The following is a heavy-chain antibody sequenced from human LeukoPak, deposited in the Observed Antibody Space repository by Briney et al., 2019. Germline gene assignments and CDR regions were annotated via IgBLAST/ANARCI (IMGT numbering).Heavy chain of an antibody. CDR1: GFTFSNAW. D-gene: IGHD2-2*01. CDR2: IKSKTDGGTT. Sequence: GGSLRLSCAASGFTFSNAWMSWGRQAPGKGLEWVGRIKSKTDGGTTDYAAPVKGRFTISRDDSKNTLYLQMNSLKTEDTAVYYCSGDCSSTSCPGYWGQGTLVTVSS. CDR3: SGDCSSTSCPGY. V-gene: IGHV3-15*01. J-gene: IGHJ4*02.